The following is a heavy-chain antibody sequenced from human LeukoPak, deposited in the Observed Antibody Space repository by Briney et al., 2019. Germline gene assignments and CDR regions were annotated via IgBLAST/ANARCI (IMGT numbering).Heavy chain of an antibody. CDR3: AKPTRYCSSTSCYIVADDY. J-gene: IGHJ4*02. V-gene: IGHV3-23*01. CDR2: IIASGAST. Sequence: PGGSLRLSCAASGFTFSSYAMSCVRQPPRNRLESDSAIIASGASTFPADSGKARFTIAKDNSKNTLYLQMNSLRAEDRAVYYCAKPTRYCSSTSCYIVADDYWGQGTLVTVSS. CDR1: GFTFSSYA. D-gene: IGHD2-2*02.